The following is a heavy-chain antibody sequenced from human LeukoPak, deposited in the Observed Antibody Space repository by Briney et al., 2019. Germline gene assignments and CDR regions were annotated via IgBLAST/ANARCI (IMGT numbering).Heavy chain of an antibody. V-gene: IGHV1-18*01. J-gene: IGHJ6*03. CDR3: AREPGSYYYYYYMDV. CDR1: GYTFTSYG. Sequence: ASVKVSCKASGYTFTSYGISWVRQAPGQGLEWMGWISAYNGNTNYAQKLQGRVIMTTDTSTSTAYMELRSLRSDDTAVYYCAREPGSYYYYYYMDVWGKGTTVTVSS. D-gene: IGHD1-26*01. CDR2: ISAYNGNT.